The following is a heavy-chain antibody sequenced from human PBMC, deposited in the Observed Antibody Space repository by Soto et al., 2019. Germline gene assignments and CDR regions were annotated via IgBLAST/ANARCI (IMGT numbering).Heavy chain of an antibody. CDR2: ISYDGSNK. Sequence: GGSLRLSCAASGFTFSSYGMHWVRQAPGKGLEWVAVISYDGSNKYYADSVKGRFTISRDNSKNTLYLQMNSLRAEDTAVYYCAKDLVRCSSTSFLFNNHYYYYGMDVWGQGTTVTVSS. D-gene: IGHD2-2*01. CDR1: GFTFSSYG. V-gene: IGHV3-30*18. CDR3: AKDLVRCSSTSFLFNNHYYYYGMDV. J-gene: IGHJ6*02.